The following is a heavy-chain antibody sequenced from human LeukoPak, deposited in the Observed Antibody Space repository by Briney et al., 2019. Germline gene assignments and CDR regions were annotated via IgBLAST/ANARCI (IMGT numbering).Heavy chain of an antibody. CDR3: ARIGITGTFDY. CDR2: ISSSSSYI. CDR1: GFTFSSYS. J-gene: IGHJ4*02. Sequence: GGSLRLSCAASGFTFSSYSMNWVRQAPGKGLEWVSSISSSSSYIYYADPVKGRFTISRDNAKNSLYLQMNSLRAEDTAVYYCARIGITGTFDYWGQGTLVTVSS. V-gene: IGHV3-21*01. D-gene: IGHD1-20*01.